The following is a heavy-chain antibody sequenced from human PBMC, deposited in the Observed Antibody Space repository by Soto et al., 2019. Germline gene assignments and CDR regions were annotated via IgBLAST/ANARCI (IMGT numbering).Heavy chain of an antibody. Sequence: QVQLQESGPGLVKPSQTLSLTCTVSGGSISSGGYYWSWIRQHPGKGLEWIGYIYYSGSTYYNPSLRRRXXTXVXTSKNQFSLKLSSVTAADTAVYYCARVSWRLGEIDYWGQGTLVTVSS. CDR3: ARVSWRLGEIDY. V-gene: IGHV4-31*03. D-gene: IGHD3-16*01. J-gene: IGHJ4*02. CDR2: IYYSGST. CDR1: GGSISSGGYY.